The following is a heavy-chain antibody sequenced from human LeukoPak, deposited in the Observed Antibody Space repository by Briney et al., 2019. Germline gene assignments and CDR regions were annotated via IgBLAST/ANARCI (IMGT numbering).Heavy chain of an antibody. CDR2: LSYTGST. Sequence: SETLSLTCTVPGGSIGSSTYYWGWIRQPPGKGLEWIGSLSYTGSTSYNPSLKSRVTISGDTSANQFSLKLSSVTAADTAVYYCASERLGYCSSSSCPFDYWVQGTLVTVSS. D-gene: IGHD2-2*01. CDR1: GGSIGSSTYY. CDR3: ASERLGYCSSSSCPFDY. V-gene: IGHV4-39*01. J-gene: IGHJ4*02.